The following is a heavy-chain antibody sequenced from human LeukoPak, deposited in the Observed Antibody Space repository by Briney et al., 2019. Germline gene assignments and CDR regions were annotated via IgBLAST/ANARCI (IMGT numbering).Heavy chain of an antibody. CDR1: GYTFNDYG. D-gene: IGHD1-26*01. V-gene: IGHV3-20*04. CDR2: INYNGGST. Sequence: AGSLTLSCTASGYTFNDYGMSWVRQPPGKGLEWVSGINYNGGSTGYTDSLKGRFTISRDTAKNHLYLQMNSLRAEDTALYYCARGVQHIVGAPLYYYYYYMDVWGKGNTVTVSS. CDR3: ARGVQHIVGAPLYYYYYYMDV. J-gene: IGHJ6*03.